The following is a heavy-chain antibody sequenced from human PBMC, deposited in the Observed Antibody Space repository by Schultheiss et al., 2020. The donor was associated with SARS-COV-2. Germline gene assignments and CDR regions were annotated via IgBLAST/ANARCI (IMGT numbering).Heavy chain of an antibody. CDR2: ISGSGGST. V-gene: IGHV3-23*01. D-gene: IGHD5-18*01. Sequence: GESLKISCAASGFTFSSYAMSWVRQAPGKGLEWVSAISGSGGSTYYADSVKGRFTISRDNSKNTLYLQMNSLRAEDTAVYYCAKAGITLDTAMVTPHWGQGTLVTVSS. CDR1: GFTFSSYA. CDR3: AKAGITLDTAMVTPH. J-gene: IGHJ4*02.